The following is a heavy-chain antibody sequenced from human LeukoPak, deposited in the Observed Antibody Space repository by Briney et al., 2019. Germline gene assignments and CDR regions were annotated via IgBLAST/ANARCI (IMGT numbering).Heavy chain of an antibody. Sequence: GGSLRLSCAASGFTFSSYAMHWVRQAPGKGLEWVAVISYDGSNKYYADSVKGRFSISRDNSKNTLYLQMNSLRAEDTAVYYCARDLRAYSYGLRLSVDYWGQGTLVTVAS. J-gene: IGHJ4*02. V-gene: IGHV3-30-3*01. CDR2: ISYDGSNK. CDR3: ARDLRAYSYGLRLSVDY. D-gene: IGHD5-18*01. CDR1: GFTFSSYA.